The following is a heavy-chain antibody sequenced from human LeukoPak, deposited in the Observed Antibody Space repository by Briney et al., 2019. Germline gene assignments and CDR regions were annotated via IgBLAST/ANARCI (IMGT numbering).Heavy chain of an antibody. CDR1: GDSIRSTTEYY. V-gene: IGHV4-39*01. CDR3: ARLQNTGISGRGLMDV. CDR2: IDYSDA. J-gene: IGHJ6*03. D-gene: IGHD1-20*01. Sequence: PSQTLSLTCTISGDSIRSTTEYYWAWIRQSPGKGLEWIGSIDYSDAHYKPSLNGRATMSVDTPKTQFFLRLSSVTASDTAVYYCARLQNTGISGRGLMDVWGKGTKVIVSS.